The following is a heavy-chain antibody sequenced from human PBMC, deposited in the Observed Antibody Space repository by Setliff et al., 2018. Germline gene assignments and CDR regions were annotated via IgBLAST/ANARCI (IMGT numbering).Heavy chain of an antibody. Sequence: ASVKVSCKASGYTFTGYYMYWVRQAPGQGLEWMGRINPNSGGTNSAQKFQGRVTMTRDTSISTAYMELSSLRSEDTAVYYCATSYSGSYYGYWGQGTLVTVSS. V-gene: IGHV1-2*06. D-gene: IGHD1-26*01. CDR1: GYTFTGYY. CDR3: ATSYSGSYYGY. CDR2: INPNSGGT. J-gene: IGHJ4*02.